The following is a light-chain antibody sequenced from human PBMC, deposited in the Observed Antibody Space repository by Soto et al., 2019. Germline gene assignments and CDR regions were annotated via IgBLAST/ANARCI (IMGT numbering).Light chain of an antibody. Sequence: IVLTQSPGTLSLSPGERATLSCRASQSVSSSYLAWYQQKPRQAPSLLIYGASSRATGIPDRFSGSGSGTGFTLTISRLEPEDFAVYDCQQYGTSPPGTFGQGTKVAIK. J-gene: IGKJ1*01. CDR1: QSVSSSY. CDR3: QQYGTSPPGT. V-gene: IGKV3-20*01. CDR2: GAS.